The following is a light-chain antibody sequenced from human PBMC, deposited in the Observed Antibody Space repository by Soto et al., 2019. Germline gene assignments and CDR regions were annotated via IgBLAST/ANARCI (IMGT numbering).Light chain of an antibody. J-gene: IGLJ3*02. CDR2: STN. V-gene: IGLV1-44*01. CDR1: SSNIGSYP. Sequence: QSVLTQPPSASGTPGQRVTISCSGSSSNIGSYPVNWYQQLPGTAPKLLIYSTNQRPSGVPDRFSGSKSGTSASLAISGLQYEDEADYYCAEWDDSLNRRVFGGGTKLTVL. CDR3: AEWDDSLNRRV.